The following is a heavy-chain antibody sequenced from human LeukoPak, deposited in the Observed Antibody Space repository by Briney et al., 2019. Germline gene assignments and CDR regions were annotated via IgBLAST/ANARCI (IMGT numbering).Heavy chain of an antibody. D-gene: IGHD3-16*01. CDR2: IKQDGSDK. CDR3: TREGVGGFDT. V-gene: IGHV3-7*01. CDR1: GFTFSSYW. Sequence: GGSLRLSCAASGFTFSSYWMTWVRQAPGKGLEWVANIKQDGSDKDYVDSVKGRFTISRDNAMNSLYLQMNSLRVEDTAVYYCTREGVGGFDTWGQGAMFTVSS. J-gene: IGHJ3*02.